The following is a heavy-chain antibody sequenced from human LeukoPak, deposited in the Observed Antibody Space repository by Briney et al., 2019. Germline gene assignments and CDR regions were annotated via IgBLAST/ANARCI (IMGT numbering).Heavy chain of an antibody. CDR3: ARDRACSNGICSYFDY. CDR2: IYSSGST. V-gene: IGHV4-39*01. CDR1: GGSIDSSTYY. D-gene: IGHD2-8*01. J-gene: IGHJ4*02. Sequence: SETLSLTCTVSGGSIDSSTYYWGWIRQPPGKGLEWIGSIYSSGSTYYNPSLKSRVTVSVDTSKNQFSLKLTSVTAADTAGYYCARDRACSNGICSYFDYWGQGTVVAVSS.